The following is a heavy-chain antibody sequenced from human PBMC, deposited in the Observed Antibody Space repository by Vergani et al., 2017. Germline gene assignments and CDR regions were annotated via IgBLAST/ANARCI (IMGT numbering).Heavy chain of an antibody. CDR3: ARGGAIVVVPAARRYYYGMDV. CDR1: GYTFTSYG. V-gene: IGHV1-18*01. Sequence: QVQLVQSGAEVKKPGASVKVSCKASGYTFTSYGISWVRQAPGQGLEWMGWISAYNGNTNYAQKLQGRVTMTPDTSTSTAYMELRSLRSDDTAVYYCARGGAIVVVPAARRYYYGMDVWGQGTTVTVSS. J-gene: IGHJ6*02. CDR2: ISAYNGNT. D-gene: IGHD2-2*01.